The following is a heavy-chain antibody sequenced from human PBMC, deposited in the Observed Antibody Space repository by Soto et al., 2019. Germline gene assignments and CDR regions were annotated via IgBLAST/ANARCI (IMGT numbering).Heavy chain of an antibody. Sequence: QVELQESGPGLVKPSETLSLTCKVSGGSFSSHDWSWIRQPPGEGMEWIGCVFYTGSTNYNPSLMSRVLISVDTSKNPFSLKLRSVTATDTAVYYCARQDGYYYYMDVWGKGTTVTVSS. V-gene: IGHV4-59*08. CDR2: VFYTGST. J-gene: IGHJ6*03. CDR1: GGSFSSHD. CDR3: ARQDGYYYYMDV.